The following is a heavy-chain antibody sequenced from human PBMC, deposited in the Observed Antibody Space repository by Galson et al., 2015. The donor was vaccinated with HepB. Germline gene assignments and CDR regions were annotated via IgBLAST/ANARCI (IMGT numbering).Heavy chain of an antibody. J-gene: IGHJ6*02. CDR3: ARDPERIAVAGRPDGGMDV. Sequence: SVKVSCKASGGTFSSYAISWVRQAPGQGLEWMGGIIPIFGIANYAQKFQGRVTITADESTSTAYMELSSLRSEDTAVYYCARDPERIAVAGRPDGGMDVWGQGTTVTVSS. CDR2: IIPIFGIA. V-gene: IGHV1-69*13. D-gene: IGHD6-19*01. CDR1: GGTFSSYA.